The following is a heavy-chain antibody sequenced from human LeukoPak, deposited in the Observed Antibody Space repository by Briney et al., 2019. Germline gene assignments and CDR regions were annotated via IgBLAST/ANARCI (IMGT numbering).Heavy chain of an antibody. J-gene: IGHJ4*02. CDR2: INPNSGGT. CDR1: GYTFTSYG. CDR3: ARTTFNDRSHFDY. V-gene: IGHV1-2*02. D-gene: IGHD2/OR15-2a*01. Sequence: ASVKVSCKASGYTFTSYGISWVRQAPGQGLEWMGWINPNSGGTNYAQKFQGRVTMTRDTSISTAYMELSRLRSDDTAVYYCARTTFNDRSHFDYWGQGTLVTVSS.